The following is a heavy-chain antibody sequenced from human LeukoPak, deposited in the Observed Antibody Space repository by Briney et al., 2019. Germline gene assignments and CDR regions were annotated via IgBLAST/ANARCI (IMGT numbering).Heavy chain of an antibody. CDR2: IRYDGSNK. CDR3: AKDLFYGDYPYWYFDL. Sequence: PGGSLRLSCAASGFTFSSYGMHWVRQAPGTGLEWVAFIRYDGSNKFYADSVRGRFIISRDNSKNTLYLQMNSLRAEDTAVYYCAKDLFYGDYPYWYFDLWGRGTLVTVSS. CDR1: GFTFSSYG. V-gene: IGHV3-30*02. J-gene: IGHJ2*01. D-gene: IGHD4-17*01.